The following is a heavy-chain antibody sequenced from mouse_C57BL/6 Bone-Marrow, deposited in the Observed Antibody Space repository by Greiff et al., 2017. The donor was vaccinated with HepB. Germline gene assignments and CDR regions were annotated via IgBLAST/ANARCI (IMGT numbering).Heavy chain of an antibody. CDR3: ASRGRGRLRLRAMDY. CDR2: IDPSDSYT. CDR1: GYTFTSYW. D-gene: IGHD3-2*02. J-gene: IGHJ4*01. V-gene: IGHV1-69*01. Sequence: VQLQQPGAELVMPGASVKLSCKASGYTFTSYWMHWVKQRPGQGLEWIGEIDPSDSYTNYNQKFKGKSTLTVDKSSSTAYMQLSSLTSEDSAVYDCASRGRGRLRLRAMDYWGQGTSVTVSS.